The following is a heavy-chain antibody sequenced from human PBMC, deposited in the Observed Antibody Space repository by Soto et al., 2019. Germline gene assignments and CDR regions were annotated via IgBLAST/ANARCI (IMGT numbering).Heavy chain of an antibody. CDR1: GFTFSSSA. CDR2: ISAAGDVT. D-gene: IGHD6-13*01. J-gene: IGHJ4*02. Sequence: EVQLLDSGGGLVQPGGSLRLSCAASGFTFSSSAMTWVRQAPGKGLEWVSRISAAGDVTDYVGSVQGRFTISRDNSKNTLYLQMDSLRVADTAVYYCANHSGHSGSLGDYWDQGTLVTDSS. V-gene: IGHV3-23*01. CDR3: ANHSGHSGSLGDY.